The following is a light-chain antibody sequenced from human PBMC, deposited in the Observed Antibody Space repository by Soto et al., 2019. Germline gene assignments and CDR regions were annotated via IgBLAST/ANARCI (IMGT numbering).Light chain of an antibody. CDR2: AAS. J-gene: IGKJ4*01. Sequence: DIQMTQSPSSLSASVGDRVTITCRASQSISTFLNWYQHRPGQAPKLLIYAASTLQSGVPSRFSGGGSGTEFTLSINGLQPEDFATHYFQESNTTPAPTFGGGTKVE. CDR1: QSISTF. CDR3: QESNTTPAPT. V-gene: IGKV1-39*01.